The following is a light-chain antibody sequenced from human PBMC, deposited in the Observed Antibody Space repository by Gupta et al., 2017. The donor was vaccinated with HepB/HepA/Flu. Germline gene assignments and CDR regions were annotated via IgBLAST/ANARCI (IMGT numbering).Light chain of an antibody. V-gene: IGKV4-1*01. CDR3: QQYYSTPLT. CDR1: QSVLCSSNNKNY. J-gene: IGKJ4*01. Sequence: DIVMTQPPDSLAVSLGERATINCKSSQSVLCSSNNKNYLAWYQQKPGQPPKLLIYWASTRESGVPDRFSGSGSGTDFTLTISSLQAEDVAVYYCQQYYSTPLTFGGGTKVEIK. CDR2: WAS.